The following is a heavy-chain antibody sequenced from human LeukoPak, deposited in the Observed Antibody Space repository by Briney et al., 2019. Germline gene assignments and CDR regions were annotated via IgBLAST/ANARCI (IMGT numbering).Heavy chain of an antibody. D-gene: IGHD5-12*01. CDR2: ISYDGSDK. CDR3: ARGRGYGAYDKLDY. V-gene: IGHV3-30*04. CDR1: GFTFSTYT. J-gene: IGHJ4*02. Sequence: PGGSLRLSCAASGFTFSTYTIHWVRQAPGRGLEWVALISYDGSDKYYADSVKGRFTISRDNSKNTLYLQMNSLKTEDTAVYSCARGRGYGAYDKLDYWGQGTLVTVSS.